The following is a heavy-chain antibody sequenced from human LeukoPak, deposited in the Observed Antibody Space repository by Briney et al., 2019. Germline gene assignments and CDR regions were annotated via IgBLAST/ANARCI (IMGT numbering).Heavy chain of an antibody. CDR2: INPNSGGT. CDR3: ARDYIAAAVYDY. CDR1: GYTFTGYY. D-gene: IGHD6-13*01. V-gene: IGHV1-2*02. J-gene: IGHJ4*02. Sequence: ASVKVSCKASGYTFTGYYMRWVRQAPGQGLEWMGWINPNSGGTNYAQKFQGRVTMTRDTSISTAYMELSRLRSDDTAVYYCARDYIAAAVYDYWGQGTLVTVSS.